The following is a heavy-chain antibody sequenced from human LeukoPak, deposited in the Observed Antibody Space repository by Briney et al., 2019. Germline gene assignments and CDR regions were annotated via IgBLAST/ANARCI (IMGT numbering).Heavy chain of an antibody. J-gene: IGHJ6*03. CDR1: GFTFSSYG. V-gene: IGHV3-23*01. Sequence: GGTLRLSCAASGFTFSSYGMSWVRQAPGKGLEWVSGISGSGSGTYYADSVKGRFTISRDNSKNTLHLQMNSLRAEDTAVYYCATHGSAHYYMNVWGKGTTVTISS. D-gene: IGHD2-2*03. CDR2: ISGSGSGT. CDR3: ATHGSAHYYMNV.